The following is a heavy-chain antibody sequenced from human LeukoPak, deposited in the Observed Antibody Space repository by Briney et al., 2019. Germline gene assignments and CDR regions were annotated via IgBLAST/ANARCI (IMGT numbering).Heavy chain of an antibody. D-gene: IGHD6-13*01. J-gene: IGHJ4*02. Sequence: SETLSLTCTVSGYSISSGYYWGWIRQPPGKGLEWIGEINHSGSTNYNPSLKSRVTISVDTSKNQFSLKLSSVTAADTAVYYCARGRGGPRGSSWYVHPPFDYWGQGTLVTVSS. CDR2: INHSGST. CDR3: ARGRGGPRGSSWYVHPPFDY. CDR1: GYSISSGYY. V-gene: IGHV4-38-2*02.